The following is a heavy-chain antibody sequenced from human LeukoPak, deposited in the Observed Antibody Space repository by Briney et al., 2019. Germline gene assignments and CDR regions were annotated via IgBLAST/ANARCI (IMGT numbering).Heavy chain of an antibody. J-gene: IGHJ5*02. CDR1: GGSISSSSYY. V-gene: IGHV4-39*01. D-gene: IGHD3-10*01. CDR3: ARTSGSYLKWFDP. Sequence: SETLSLTCTVSGGSISSSSYYWGWIRQPPGKGLEWIGSIYYSGSTYYNPSLKSRVTISVDTSKNQFSLKLSSVAATDTAVYYCARTSGSYLKWFDPWGQGTLVTVSS. CDR2: IYYSGST.